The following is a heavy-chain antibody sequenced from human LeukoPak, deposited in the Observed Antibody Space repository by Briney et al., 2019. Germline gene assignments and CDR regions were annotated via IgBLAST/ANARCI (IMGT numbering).Heavy chain of an antibody. CDR1: GFTFSSYW. V-gene: IGHV3-21*01. CDR3: ARDPTVTTGY. D-gene: IGHD4-17*01. CDR2: ISSSSSYI. J-gene: IGHJ4*02. Sequence: GGSLRLSCAASGFTFSSYWMSWVRQAPGKGLEWVSSISSSSSYIYYADSVKGRFTISRDNAKNSLYLQMNSLRAEDTAVYYCARDPTVTTGYWGQGTLVTVSS.